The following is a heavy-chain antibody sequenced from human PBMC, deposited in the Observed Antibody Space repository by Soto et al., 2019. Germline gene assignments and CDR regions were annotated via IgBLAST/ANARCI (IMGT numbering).Heavy chain of an antibody. D-gene: IGHD2-15*01. CDR2: ISSSSSYI. J-gene: IGHJ3*02. Sequence: GGSLRLSCAASGFTFSSYSMNWVRQAPGKGLEWVSSISSSSSYIYYADTVKGRFTISRDNAKNSLYLQMNSLRAEDTAVYYCARTRCSGGSCYSPLDAFDIWGQGTMVTVSS. CDR1: GFTFSSYS. CDR3: ARTRCSGGSCYSPLDAFDI. V-gene: IGHV3-21*01.